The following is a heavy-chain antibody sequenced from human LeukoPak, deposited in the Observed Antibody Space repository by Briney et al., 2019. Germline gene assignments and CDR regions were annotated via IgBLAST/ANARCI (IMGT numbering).Heavy chain of an antibody. CDR2: IYHSGST. V-gene: IGHV4-38-2*02. CDR1: GYSISSGYY. CDR3: ARDVSPYYYGSGSYYTGDWFDP. Sequence: SETLSLTCTVSGYSISSGYYWGWIRQPPGKGLEWIGSIYHSGSTYYNPSLKSRVTMSVDTSKNQFSLKLSSVTAADTAVYYCARDVSPYYYGSGSYYTGDWFDPWGQGTLVTVSS. J-gene: IGHJ5*02. D-gene: IGHD3-10*01.